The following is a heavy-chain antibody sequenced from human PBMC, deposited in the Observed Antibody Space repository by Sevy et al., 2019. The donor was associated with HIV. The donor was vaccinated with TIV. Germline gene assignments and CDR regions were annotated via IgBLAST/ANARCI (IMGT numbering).Heavy chain of an antibody. V-gene: IGHV3-21*01. J-gene: IGHJ6*02. D-gene: IGHD6-25*01. CDR1: GFTFSSYS. CDR3: ARMGGLTDNGMDV. Sequence: GGSLRLSCAASGFTFSSYSMIWVRQAPGKGLEWVSSISTINNYMYYADSMKGRFTISSDNAKNSLFLQMNSLRAEDTAVYYCARMGGLTDNGMDVWGQGTTVTVSS. CDR2: ISTINNYM.